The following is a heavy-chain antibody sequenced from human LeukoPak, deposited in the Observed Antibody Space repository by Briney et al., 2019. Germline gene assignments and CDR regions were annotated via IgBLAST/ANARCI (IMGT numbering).Heavy chain of an antibody. Sequence: ASVTVSCKASGYTFTSYDMHWVRQAPGQGLEWMGIINPSGGSTTYAQKFQGRVTMTRDTSTSTVYMELRSLRSEDTAVYYCAREPRVIAAGGEDYWGQGTLVTVSS. CDR3: AREPRVIAAGGEDY. CDR2: INPSGGST. J-gene: IGHJ4*02. CDR1: GYTFTSYD. V-gene: IGHV1-46*01. D-gene: IGHD6-13*01.